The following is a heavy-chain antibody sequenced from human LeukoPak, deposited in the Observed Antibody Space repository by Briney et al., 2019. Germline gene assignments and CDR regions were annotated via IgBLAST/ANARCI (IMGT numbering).Heavy chain of an antibody. V-gene: IGHV1-69*05. CDR3: ARAPVVPAARSPRFDY. J-gene: IGHJ4*02. Sequence: SVKVSCKASGGTFSSYAISWVRQAPGQGLEWMGGIIPIFGTANYAQKFQGRVTMTRDASTSTVYMELSSLRSEDTAVYYCARAPVVPAARSPRFDYWGQGTLVTVSS. D-gene: IGHD2-2*01. CDR2: IIPIFGTA. CDR1: GGTFSSYA.